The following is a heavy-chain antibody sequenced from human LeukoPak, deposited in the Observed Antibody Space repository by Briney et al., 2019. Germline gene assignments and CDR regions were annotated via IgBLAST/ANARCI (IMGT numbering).Heavy chain of an antibody. Sequence: SETLSLTCAVSGYSLSSGYYWGWIRQPPGKGLEWIGSIYHSGSTYYNPSPKSRVNISVDTSKNQFSLKLSSVTAADTAVYYCARNQNSGYAQYYFDYWGQGTLVTVSS. V-gene: IGHV4-38-2*01. CDR2: IYHSGST. J-gene: IGHJ4*02. CDR1: GYSLSSGYY. CDR3: ARNQNSGYAQYYFDY. D-gene: IGHD5-12*01.